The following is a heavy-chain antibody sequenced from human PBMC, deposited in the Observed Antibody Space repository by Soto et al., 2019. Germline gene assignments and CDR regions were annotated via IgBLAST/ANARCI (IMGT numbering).Heavy chain of an antibody. V-gene: IGHV4-4*07. Sequence: SDTLSLTCTVSGASISGFFWSWIRQSAGKGLEWIGRIYATGTTDYNPSLKSRVMMSVDTSKKQFSLKLRAVTAADTAVYYCVRDGTKTLRDWFDPWGQG. D-gene: IGHD1-1*01. CDR2: IYATGTT. CDR1: GASISGFF. J-gene: IGHJ5*02. CDR3: VRDGTKTLRDWFDP.